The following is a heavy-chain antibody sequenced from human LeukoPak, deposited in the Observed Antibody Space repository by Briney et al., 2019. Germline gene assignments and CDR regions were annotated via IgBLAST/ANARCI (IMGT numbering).Heavy chain of an antibody. D-gene: IGHD3-10*02. CDR3: AELGITMIGGV. V-gene: IGHV3-48*04. CDR2: ISSSDSTV. CDR1: GFTFSSYT. J-gene: IGHJ6*04. Sequence: GGSLRLSCAASGFTFSSYTMNWVRQAPGKGLEWVSYISSSDSTVYYADSVKGRFTISRDNAKNSLYLQMNSLRAEDTAVYYCAELGITMIGGVWGKGTTVTISS.